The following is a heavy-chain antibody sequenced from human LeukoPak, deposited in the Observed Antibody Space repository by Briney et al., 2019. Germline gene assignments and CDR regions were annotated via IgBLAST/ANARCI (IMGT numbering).Heavy chain of an antibody. J-gene: IGHJ4*02. V-gene: IGHV3-23*01. CDR3: AKAPVTTCRGAFCYPFDY. Sequence: GGSLRLSCAASGFTFSSYAMSWVRQAPGKGLEWVSAISGSGGSTYYADSVKGRFTISRDNSKNTLYLQMNRLRPEDAAVYYCAKAPVTTCRGAFCYPFDYWGLGTLVTVSS. CDR1: GFTFSSYA. D-gene: IGHD2-15*01. CDR2: ISGSGGST.